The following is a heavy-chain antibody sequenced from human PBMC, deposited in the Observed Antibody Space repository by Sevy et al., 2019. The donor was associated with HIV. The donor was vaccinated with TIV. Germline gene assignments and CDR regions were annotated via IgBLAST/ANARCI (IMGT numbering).Heavy chain of an antibody. D-gene: IGHD3-10*01. Sequence: GGSLRLSCAGSGFTFGGYMMNWVRQAPGRGLEWVARVSRNGGTPEYGDSAKGRFTISRDNSKNKVYQQLIELRGEDTALVYCVKEGRDDFNPYLDFWGQGILVTVSS. J-gene: IGHJ4*02. CDR1: GFTFGGYM. CDR3: VKEGRDDFNPYLDF. CDR2: VSRNGGTP. V-gene: IGHV3-23*01.